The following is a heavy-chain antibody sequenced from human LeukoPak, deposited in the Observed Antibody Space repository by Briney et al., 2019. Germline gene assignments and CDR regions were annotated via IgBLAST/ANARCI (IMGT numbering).Heavy chain of an antibody. CDR3: ARGPRYSSSWYYYYGMDV. Sequence: GASVKVSCKASGYTFTSYGISWVRQAPGQGLEWIGWISAYNGNTNYAQKLQGRVTMTTDTSTSTAYMELRSLRSDDTAVYYCARGPRYSSSWYYYYGMDVWGQGTTVTVSS. J-gene: IGHJ6*02. CDR1: GYTFTSYG. D-gene: IGHD6-13*01. V-gene: IGHV1-18*01. CDR2: ISAYNGNT.